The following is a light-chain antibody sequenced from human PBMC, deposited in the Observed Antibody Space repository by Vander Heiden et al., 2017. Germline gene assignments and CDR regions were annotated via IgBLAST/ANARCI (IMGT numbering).Light chain of an antibody. V-gene: IGLV1-40*01. CDR3: QSYDSSRSGWV. Sequence: QSVLTQPPSVSGAPGQRVTISNIVAGYDLHWYPQLPGTAPKLLIYGNSNRPSGVPDRFSGSKSGTSASLATTGLQAEDEADYYCQSYDSSRSGWVFGGGTKLTVL. CDR1: IVAGYD. J-gene: IGLJ3*02. CDR2: GNS.